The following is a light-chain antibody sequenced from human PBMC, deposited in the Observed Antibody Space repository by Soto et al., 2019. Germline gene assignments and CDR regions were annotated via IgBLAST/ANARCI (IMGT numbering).Light chain of an antibody. Sequence: NVLLQTPGTLSLSPGERATLSCRASQSVSNSYLAWYQQKPGQAPRLLIYGASYRATGIPDRFSGSGSGTDFTLTISRLEPEDSAVYYCQQYGSSPLTFGGGTKVDIK. J-gene: IGKJ4*01. CDR1: QSVSNSY. V-gene: IGKV3-20*01. CDR2: GAS. CDR3: QQYGSSPLT.